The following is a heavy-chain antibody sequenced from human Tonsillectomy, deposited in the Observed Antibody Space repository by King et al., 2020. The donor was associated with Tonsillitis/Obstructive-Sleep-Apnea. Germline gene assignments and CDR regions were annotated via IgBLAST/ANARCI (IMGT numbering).Heavy chain of an antibody. CDR3: ARERGYCSSTSCPDGGWFDP. CDR2: IWYDGSNK. V-gene: IGHV3-33*01. CDR1: GFTFSSYG. Sequence: VQLVESGGGVVQPGRSLRLSCAASGFTFSSYGMHWVRQAPGKGLEWVAVIWYDGSNKYYADSVMGRFTISRDNSKNTLYLQMNSLRAEDTAVYYCARERGYCSSTSCPDGGWFDPWGQGTLVTVSS. D-gene: IGHD2-2*01. J-gene: IGHJ5*02.